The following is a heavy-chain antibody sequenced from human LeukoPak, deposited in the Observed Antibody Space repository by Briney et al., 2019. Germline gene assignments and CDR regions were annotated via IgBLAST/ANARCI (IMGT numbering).Heavy chain of an antibody. CDR1: GYTFTDYY. CDR2: INPNSGGT. Sequence: GASVKVSCKASGYTFTDYYMHWVRQAPGQGLEWMGWINPNSGGTNYAQKFQGWVTMTRDTSISTAYMELSRLRSDDTAVYYCARDCSGGSCYSGAFDIWGQGTMVTVSS. D-gene: IGHD2-15*01. CDR3: ARDCSGGSCYSGAFDI. J-gene: IGHJ3*02. V-gene: IGHV1-2*04.